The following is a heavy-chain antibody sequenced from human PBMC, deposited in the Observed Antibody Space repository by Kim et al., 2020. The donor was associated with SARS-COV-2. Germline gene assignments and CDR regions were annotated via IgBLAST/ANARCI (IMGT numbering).Heavy chain of an antibody. CDR1: GYSFTSYW. Sequence: GESLKISCKGSGYSFTSYWIGWVRQMPGKGLEWMGIIYPGDSDTSYSPSFQGQVTISADKSISTAYLQWSSLKASDTAMYYCARHTYYYGSGSYYTGGMDVWGQGTTVTVSS. D-gene: IGHD3-10*01. CDR2: IYPGDSDT. CDR3: ARHTYYYGSGSYYTGGMDV. J-gene: IGHJ6*02. V-gene: IGHV5-51*01.